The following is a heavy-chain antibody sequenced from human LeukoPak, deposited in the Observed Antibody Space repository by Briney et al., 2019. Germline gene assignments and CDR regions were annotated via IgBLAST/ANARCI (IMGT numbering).Heavy chain of an antibody. J-gene: IGHJ4*02. CDR1: GFTFSSYS. Sequence: PGGSLRLSCAASGFTFSSYSMNGVRQAPGKGLEWVSYISSSSSTIYYADSVKGRFTISRDNAKNSLYLQMNSLRAEDTAVYYCASEGTIFGVVIGWGQGTLVTVSS. V-gene: IGHV3-48*01. CDR3: ASEGTIFGVVIG. D-gene: IGHD3-3*01. CDR2: ISSSSSTI.